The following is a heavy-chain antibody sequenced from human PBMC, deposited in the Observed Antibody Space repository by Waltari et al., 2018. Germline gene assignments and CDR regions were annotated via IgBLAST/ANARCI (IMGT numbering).Heavy chain of an antibody. Sequence: QVQLQESGPGLVKPSETLSLTCPVSGGSISSYSWSWIRQPAGKGLEWIGRIYTSGSTNYNPSLKSRVTMSVDTSKNQFSLKLSSVTAADTAVYYCARAAGSSWYLHNWFDPWGQGTLVTVSS. CDR3: ARAAGSSWYLHNWFDP. CDR2: IYTSGST. V-gene: IGHV4-4*07. D-gene: IGHD6-13*01. CDR1: GGSISSYS. J-gene: IGHJ5*02.